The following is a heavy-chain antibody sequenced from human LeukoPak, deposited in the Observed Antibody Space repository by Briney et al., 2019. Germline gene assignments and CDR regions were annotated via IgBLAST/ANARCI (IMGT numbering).Heavy chain of an antibody. Sequence: GGSLRLSCTASGFTFGSYSMNWVRQAPGKGLEWVSSIGSSSSYIYSGDSVKGRFTISRDNAKNSLYLQMNSLRAEDTAVYYCATTPAAKGKFLFDSWGQGTLVTVFS. CDR3: ATTPAAKGKFLFDS. V-gene: IGHV3-21*01. D-gene: IGHD5-18*01. CDR2: IGSSSSYI. CDR1: GFTFGSYS. J-gene: IGHJ4*02.